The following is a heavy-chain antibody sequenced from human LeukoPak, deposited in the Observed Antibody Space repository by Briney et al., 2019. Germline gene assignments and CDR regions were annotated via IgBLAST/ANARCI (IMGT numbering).Heavy chain of an antibody. CDR1: GFTFSNYA. V-gene: IGHV3-64D*06. D-gene: IGHD6-13*01. Sequence: GRSLRLSCLASGFTFSNYAMYWVRQAPGKGLECVSAISANGGNTYYADSVKGRFTISRDNSKNTLYLQMSSLSAEDTAVYYCVSPGIATTGGFDYWGQGILVTVSS. CDR3: VSPGIATTGGFDY. J-gene: IGHJ4*02. CDR2: ISANGGNT.